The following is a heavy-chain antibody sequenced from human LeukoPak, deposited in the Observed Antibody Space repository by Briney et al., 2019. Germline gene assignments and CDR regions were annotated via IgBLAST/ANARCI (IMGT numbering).Heavy chain of an antibody. CDR1: GFTFRSAY. D-gene: IGHD6-19*01. CDR2: VKSETDGGTT. J-gene: IGHJ4*02. Sequence: GGSLRLSCDVSGFTFRSAYMSWVHQAPGRGLEWVGRVKSETDGGTTDYGAPVKGRFTISRDDSTDTLDLQMNNLKNEDTAVYYCTTERRESSGWYNWCFDYWGQGTLVTVSS. V-gene: IGHV3-15*01. CDR3: TTERRESSGWYNWCFDY.